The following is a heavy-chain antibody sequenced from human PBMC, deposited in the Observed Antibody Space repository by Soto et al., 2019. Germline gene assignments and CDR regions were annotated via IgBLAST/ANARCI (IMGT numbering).Heavy chain of an antibody. CDR2: INHSGST. J-gene: IGHJ6*02. Sequence: PSETLSLTCAVYGGSFSGYYWSWIRQPPGKGLEWIGEINHSGSTNYNPSLKSRVTISVDTSKNQFSLKLGSVTAVDTAVYHCARARGLSYYYTMDVWGQGTTVTVSS. V-gene: IGHV4-34*01. CDR1: GGSFSGYY. CDR3: ARARGLSYYYTMDV.